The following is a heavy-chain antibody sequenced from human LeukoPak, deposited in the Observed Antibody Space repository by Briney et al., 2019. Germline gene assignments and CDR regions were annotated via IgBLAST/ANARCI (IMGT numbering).Heavy chain of an antibody. CDR1: GYTFTSYG. J-gene: IGHJ3*02. V-gene: IGHV1-3*01. Sequence: GASVKVSCKASGYTFTSYGISWVRQAPGQGLEWMGWINAGNGNTKYSQKFQGRVTITRDTSASTTYMELSSLRSEDTAVYYCVRVRYSNAWLPGDAFDIWGQGTMVTVSS. CDR3: VRVRYSNAWLPGDAFDI. CDR2: INAGNGNT. D-gene: IGHD6-19*01.